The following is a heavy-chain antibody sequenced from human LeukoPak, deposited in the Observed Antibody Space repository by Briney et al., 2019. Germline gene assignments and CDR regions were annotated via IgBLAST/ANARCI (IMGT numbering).Heavy chain of an antibody. CDR3: ARVPLDDFWSGYYPLAY. Sequence: PGGSLRLSCAASGFTFSDYYMSWIRQAPGKGLEWVSYISSSGSTIYYADSVKGRFTISRDNAKNSLYLQMNSLRAEDTAVYYCARVPLDDFWSGYYPLAYWGQGTLVTVSS. D-gene: IGHD3-3*01. V-gene: IGHV3-11*01. CDR2: ISSSGSTI. J-gene: IGHJ4*02. CDR1: GFTFSDYY.